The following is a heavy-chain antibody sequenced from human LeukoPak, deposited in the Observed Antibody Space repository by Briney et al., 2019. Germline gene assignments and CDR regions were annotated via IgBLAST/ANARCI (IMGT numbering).Heavy chain of an antibody. CDR1: GDSVSSNSAA. CDR2: TYYRSKWYN. D-gene: IGHD3-9*01. J-gene: IGHJ2*01. CDR3: ARGYYDILTGVAYWYFDL. Sequence: SQTLSLTCAISGDSVSSNSAAWNWIRQSPSRGLEWLGRTYYRSKWYNDYAVSVESRMTINPDTSKNQLSLQLNSVTPEDTAVYYCARGYYDILTGVAYWYFDLWGRGTLVTVSS. V-gene: IGHV6-1*01.